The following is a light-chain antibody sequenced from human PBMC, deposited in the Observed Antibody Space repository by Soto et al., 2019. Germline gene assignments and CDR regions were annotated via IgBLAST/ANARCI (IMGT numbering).Light chain of an antibody. Sequence: EIVLTQSPGTLSLSPGERATLYCKASQSVSNSYLAWYQQKPGQAPRLLIYGASSRATGIPDRFSGSGSGTDFTLTISRLEPEDFAVYYCQQYGSSPRTFGQGTKVDNK. CDR3: QQYGSSPRT. V-gene: IGKV3-20*01. CDR2: GAS. CDR1: QSVSNSY. J-gene: IGKJ1*01.